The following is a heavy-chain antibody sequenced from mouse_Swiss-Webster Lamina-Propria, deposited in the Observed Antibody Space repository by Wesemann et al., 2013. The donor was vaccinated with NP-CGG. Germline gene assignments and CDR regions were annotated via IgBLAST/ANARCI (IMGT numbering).Heavy chain of an antibody. CDR3: ARDDGYYYAMDY. J-gene: IGHJ4*01. Sequence: ASVKMSCKASGYTFTSYWMHWVKQRPGQGLEWIGYINPSTGYTEYNQKFKDKATLTADKSSSTAYMQLSSLTSEDSAVYYCARDDGYYYAMDYWGQGTSVTVSS. CDR1: GYTFTSYW. V-gene: IGHV1-7*01. D-gene: IGHD2-3*01. CDR2: INPSTGYT.